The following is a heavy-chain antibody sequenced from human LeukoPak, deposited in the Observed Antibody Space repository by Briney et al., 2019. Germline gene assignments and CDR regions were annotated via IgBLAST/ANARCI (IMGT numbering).Heavy chain of an antibody. J-gene: IGHJ4*02. CDR3: ARVLNSNNYDY. Sequence: GGSLRLPCAASGFTFSSYSMNWVRQAPGKGLEWVSSISSSSSYIYYADSVKGRFTISRDNAKNSLYLQMNSLRAEDTAVYYCARVLNSNNYDYWGQGTLVTVSS. CDR1: GFTFSSYS. D-gene: IGHD5-24*01. V-gene: IGHV3-21*01. CDR2: ISSSSSYI.